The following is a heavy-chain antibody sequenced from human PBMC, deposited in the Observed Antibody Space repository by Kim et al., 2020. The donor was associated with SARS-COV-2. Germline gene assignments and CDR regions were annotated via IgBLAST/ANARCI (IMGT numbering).Heavy chain of an antibody. CDR3: AKDWRDTAMTEDNWFDP. D-gene: IGHD5-18*01. J-gene: IGHJ5*02. CDR1: GFTFSSYA. V-gene: IGHV3-23*01. Sequence: GGSLRLSCAASGFTFSSYAMSWVRQAPGKGLEWVSAISGSGGSTYYADSVKGRFTISRDNSKNTLYLQMNSLRAEDTAVYYCAKDWRDTAMTEDNWFDPWGQGTLVTVSS. CDR2: ISGSGGST.